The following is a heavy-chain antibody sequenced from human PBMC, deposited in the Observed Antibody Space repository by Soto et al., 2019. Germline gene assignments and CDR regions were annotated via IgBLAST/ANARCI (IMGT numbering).Heavy chain of an antibody. Sequence: PGGSLRLSCAGSGFTFSSSAMSWVRQAPGKGLEWVSAVSANGQGIYYADCVRGRFTISRDNSKNTVFLHMDSLSAEDTAVYYWAKRRHYPRDYFHYWGQGTLVTVSS. CDR3: AKRRHYPRDYFHY. CDR1: GFTFSSSA. D-gene: IGHD3-10*01. V-gene: IGHV3-23*01. CDR2: VSANGQGI. J-gene: IGHJ4*02.